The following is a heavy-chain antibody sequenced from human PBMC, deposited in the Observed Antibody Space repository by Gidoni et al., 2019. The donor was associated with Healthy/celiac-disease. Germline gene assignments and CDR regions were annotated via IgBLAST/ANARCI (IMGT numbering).Heavy chain of an antibody. CDR2: IHHSGST. Sequence: QVQLQQWGAGLLKPSETLSLTCAVYGGSFSGYYWSWIRQPPGKGLEWIGEIHHSGSTNYNPSLKRRVTISVDTSKNQFSLKLSSVTAADTAVYYCARTSLGVVVVAATPRYFDLWGRGTLVTVSS. V-gene: IGHV4-34*01. CDR3: ARTSLGVVVVAATPRYFDL. J-gene: IGHJ2*01. CDR1: GGSFSGYY. D-gene: IGHD2-15*01.